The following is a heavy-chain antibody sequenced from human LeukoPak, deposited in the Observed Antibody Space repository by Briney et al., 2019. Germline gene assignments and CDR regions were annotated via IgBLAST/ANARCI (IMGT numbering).Heavy chain of an antibody. J-gene: IGHJ4*02. CDR2: IWYDGSNK. CDR1: GFTFSSYG. Sequence: RSLRLSCAASGFTFSSYGMHWVRQAPGKGLEWVAVIWYDGSNKYYADSVKGRFTISRDNSKNTLYLQMNSLRAEDTAVYYCARENHSGWYDYWGQGTLVTVSS. V-gene: IGHV3-33*01. CDR3: ARENHSGWYDY. D-gene: IGHD6-19*01.